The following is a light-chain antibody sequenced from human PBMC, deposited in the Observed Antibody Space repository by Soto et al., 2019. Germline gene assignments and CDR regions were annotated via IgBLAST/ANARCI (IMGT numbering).Light chain of an antibody. Sequence: EIVLTQSPDTLSLSPGESATLSCRASQSVRSSYLAWYQQKPGQAPRLLIYGASTRATGIPDNFSGSGSGTDFTLTISRLEPEDFAVYYCQQYGTSPVTFGQGTRLEIK. CDR1: QSVRSSY. V-gene: IGKV3-20*01. CDR3: QQYGTSPVT. J-gene: IGKJ5*01. CDR2: GAS.